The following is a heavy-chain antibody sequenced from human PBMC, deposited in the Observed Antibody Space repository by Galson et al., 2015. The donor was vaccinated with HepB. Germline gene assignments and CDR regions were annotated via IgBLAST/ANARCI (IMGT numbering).Heavy chain of an antibody. CDR3: AKKVDNWDFFDS. CDR2: IRYDGGNT. D-gene: IGHD3-16*01. J-gene: IGHJ4*02. CDR1: GFTFSLYG. V-gene: IGHV3-30*02. Sequence: SLRLSCAASGFTFSLYGMHWVRQAPGKGLEWVAYIRYDGGNTYYADSVKGRFTISRDNSKNTLYLQMNSLRAEDTAVYYCAKKVDNWDFFDSWGQGTLVTVSS.